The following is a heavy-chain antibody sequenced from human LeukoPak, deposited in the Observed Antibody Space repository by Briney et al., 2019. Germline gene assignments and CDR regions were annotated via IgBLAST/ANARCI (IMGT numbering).Heavy chain of an antibody. CDR3: AKVLLAAVYGSSSFDY. CDR2: ISGSGGST. CDR1: GFTFSSYA. V-gene: IGHV3-23*01. D-gene: IGHD6-6*01. Sequence: GGSLRLSCAASGFTFSSYAMSWVRQAPGKGLEWVSAISGSGGSTYYADSVKGRFTISRDNSKNTLYLQMNSLRAEDTAVYYCAKVLLAAVYGSSSFDYWGQGTLVTVSS. J-gene: IGHJ4*02.